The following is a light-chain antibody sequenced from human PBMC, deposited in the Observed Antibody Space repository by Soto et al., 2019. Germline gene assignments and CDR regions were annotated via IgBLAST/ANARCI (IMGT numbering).Light chain of an antibody. Sequence: DIQMTQSPSSLSASVGDRVTITCRASQSISNYLAWYQQIPGKVPKLLISAASTLQSGVPPRFSGSGSGTDFTLTISSLQPEDVATYYCQKYTNVPTFGGGTKVEIK. V-gene: IGKV1-27*01. J-gene: IGKJ4*01. CDR1: QSISNY. CDR3: QKYTNVPT. CDR2: AAS.